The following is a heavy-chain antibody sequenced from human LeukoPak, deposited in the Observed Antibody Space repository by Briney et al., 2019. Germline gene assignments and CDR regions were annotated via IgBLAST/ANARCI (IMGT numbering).Heavy chain of an antibody. V-gene: IGHV5-51*01. CDR2: IYPGDSDT. CDR1: GYSFTSYW. D-gene: IGHD2-2*02. CDR3: ARTSAPIGNFDY. Sequence: GESLQISCQGSGYSFTSYWIGWVRQLPGKGLEWMGIIYPGDSDTRYSPSFQGQVTISADKSISTAYLQWSSLKASDTAMYYCARTSAPIGNFDYWGQGTLVTVSS. J-gene: IGHJ4*02.